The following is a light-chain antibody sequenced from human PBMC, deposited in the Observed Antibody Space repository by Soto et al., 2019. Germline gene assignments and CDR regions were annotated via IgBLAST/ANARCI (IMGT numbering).Light chain of an antibody. CDR1: QSVLYSSNNKNY. J-gene: IGKJ1*01. V-gene: IGKV4-1*01. Sequence: DIVMTQSPDSLAVSLGERATINCKSSQSVLYSSNNKNYLAWYQQIPGQPPKLLIYWASTRESGVPDRFSGSGSGTDFTPTISSLQAEDVAVYYCQQYYSPWTFGQGTKVEIK. CDR3: QQYYSPWT. CDR2: WAS.